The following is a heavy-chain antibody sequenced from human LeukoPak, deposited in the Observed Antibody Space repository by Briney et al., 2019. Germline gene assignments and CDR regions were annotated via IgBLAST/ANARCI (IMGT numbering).Heavy chain of an antibody. J-gene: IGHJ4*02. CDR1: GFTFSDYY. Sequence: GALRLSCAASGFTFSDYYISWIRQAPGKGLEWGSYISSSGSTIYYADPVKGRFTISRDNAKNSLYLQMNSLRAEDTAVYYCARDMDDFWSGYGPYWGQGTLVTVSS. D-gene: IGHD3-3*01. CDR3: ARDMDDFWSGYGPY. CDR2: ISSSGSTI. V-gene: IGHV3-11*01.